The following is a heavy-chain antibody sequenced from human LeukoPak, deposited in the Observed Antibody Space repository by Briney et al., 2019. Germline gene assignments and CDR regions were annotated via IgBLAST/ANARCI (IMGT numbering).Heavy chain of an antibody. CDR3: ARAPAQYDLWSGYSYYDYYGMDV. Sequence: GGSLRLSCAASGFTFSSYGMHWVRQAPGKGLEWVAVIWYDGSNKYYADSVKGRFTISRDNSKNTLYLQMNSLRAEDTAVYYCARAPAQYDLWSGYSYYDYYGMDVWGQGTTVTVSS. CDR1: GFTFSSYG. J-gene: IGHJ6*02. V-gene: IGHV3-33*01. D-gene: IGHD3-3*01. CDR2: IWYDGSNK.